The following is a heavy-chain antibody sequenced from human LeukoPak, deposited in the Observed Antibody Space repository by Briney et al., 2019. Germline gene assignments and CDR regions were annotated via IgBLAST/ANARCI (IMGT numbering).Heavy chain of an antibody. Sequence: PSETLSLTCTVSGYSISSGYYWGWIRQPPGKGLEWIGSIYHSGSTYYNPSLKSRVTISVDTSKNQFSLKLSSVTAADTAVYYCARYRPKEWLDGVDYWGQGTLVTVSS. D-gene: IGHD3-3*01. V-gene: IGHV4-38-2*02. J-gene: IGHJ4*02. CDR1: GYSISSGYY. CDR2: IYHSGST. CDR3: ARYRPKEWLDGVDY.